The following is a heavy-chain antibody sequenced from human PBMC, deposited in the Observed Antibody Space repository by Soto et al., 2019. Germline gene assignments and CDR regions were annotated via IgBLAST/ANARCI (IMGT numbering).Heavy chain of an antibody. CDR3: ASGEIVVVVAVKAEYFQH. CDR1: GGTFSRHA. J-gene: IGHJ1*01. V-gene: IGHV1-69*06. Sequence: PVKVSCKAPGGTFSRHAISWVRQASGQGPEWMGGIIPIFGTANYAQKFQGRVTITADKSTSTAYMELSSLRSEDTAVYYCASGEIVVVVAVKAEYFQHWGQGTLVTVSS. CDR2: IIPIFGTA. D-gene: IGHD2-15*01.